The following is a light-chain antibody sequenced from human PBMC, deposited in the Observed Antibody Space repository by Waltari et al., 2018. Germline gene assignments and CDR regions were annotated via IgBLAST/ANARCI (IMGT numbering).Light chain of an antibody. CDR1: SSNIGTNA. V-gene: IGLV1-44*01. CDR2: SNY. CDR3: AAWDDSLNGLV. Sequence: QSVLPQPPSASGTPGQRVTISCSGSSSNIGTNAVTWYQPLPGTAPKLLIYSNYQRPSGVPDRFSGSKSGTSASLAISGLQSEDEADYYCAAWDDSLNGLVFGGGTKLPVL. J-gene: IGLJ2*01.